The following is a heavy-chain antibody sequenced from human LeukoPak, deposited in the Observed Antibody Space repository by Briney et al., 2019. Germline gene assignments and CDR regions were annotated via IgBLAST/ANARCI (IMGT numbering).Heavy chain of an antibody. CDR2: INPSGGST. CDR3: ARGGYYYDSSGYFHFDY. Sequence: ASVKVSCKASGYTFTSYYMHWVRQAPGQGLEWMGIINPSGGSTSYAQKFHGRVTMTRDTSTSTVYMELSSLRSEDTAVYYCARGGYYYDSSGYFHFDYWGQGTLVTVSS. D-gene: IGHD3-22*01. V-gene: IGHV1-46*01. CDR1: GYTFTSYY. J-gene: IGHJ4*02.